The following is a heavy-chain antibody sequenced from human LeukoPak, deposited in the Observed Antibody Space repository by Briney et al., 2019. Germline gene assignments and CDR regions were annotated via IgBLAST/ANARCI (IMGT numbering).Heavy chain of an antibody. J-gene: IGHJ6*03. CDR2: IYYSGST. D-gene: IGHD6-13*01. V-gene: IGHV4-59*01. CDR1: GGSISSYY. Sequence: PSETLSLTCTVSGGSISSYYWSWIRQPPGKGLEWIGYIYYSGSTNYNPSLKSRVTISVDTSKNQFSLKLSSVTAADTAVYYCARGNPQLANYYYYMDVWGKGTTVTISS. CDR3: ARGNPQLANYYYYMDV.